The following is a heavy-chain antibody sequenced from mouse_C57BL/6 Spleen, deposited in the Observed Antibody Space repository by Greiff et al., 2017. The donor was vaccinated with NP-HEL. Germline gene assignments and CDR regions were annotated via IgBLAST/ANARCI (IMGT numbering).Heavy chain of an antibody. V-gene: IGHV1-76*01. CDR2: IYPGSGNT. CDR3: ARLGVSTVVAHYAMDY. D-gene: IGHD1-1*01. CDR1: GYTFTDYY. J-gene: IGHJ4*01. Sequence: LVESGAELVRPGASVKLSCKASGYTFTDYYINWVKQRPGQGLEWIARIYPGSGNTYYNEKFKGKATLTAEKSSSTAYMQLSSLTSEDSAVYFCARLGVSTVVAHYAMDYWGQGTSVTVSS.